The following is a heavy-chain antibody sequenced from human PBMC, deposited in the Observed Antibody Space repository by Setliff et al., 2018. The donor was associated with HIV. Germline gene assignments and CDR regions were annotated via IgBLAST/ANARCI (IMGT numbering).Heavy chain of an antibody. Sequence: SETLSLTCAVYGGSFSGSYWSWIRQSPEKGLEWIGEVHHSGYTNFNPSLKSRVTISVDTSKNQFSLKPKSVTAADTAVYYCARGGGRGNVYNSSPFDFWGQGTLVTVSS. CDR3: ARGGGRGNVYNSSPFDF. CDR1: GGSFSGSY. J-gene: IGHJ4*02. CDR2: VHHSGYT. V-gene: IGHV4-34*01. D-gene: IGHD6-6*01.